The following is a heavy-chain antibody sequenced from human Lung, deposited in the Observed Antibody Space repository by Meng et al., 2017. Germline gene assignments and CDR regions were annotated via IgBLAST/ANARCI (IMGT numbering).Heavy chain of an antibody. D-gene: IGHD3-22*01. CDR1: EATLSSYA. J-gene: IGHJ6*02. CDR2: IIPIFGTA. Sequence: SVKVSCKASEATLSSYAISWVRQAPGQGLEWMGGIIPIFGTANYAQKFQGRVTITADESTSTAYMELSSLRSEDTAVYYCASSVVVIVGPQYYYGMDVWGQGTTVTVSS. V-gene: IGHV1-69*13. CDR3: ASSVVVIVGPQYYYGMDV.